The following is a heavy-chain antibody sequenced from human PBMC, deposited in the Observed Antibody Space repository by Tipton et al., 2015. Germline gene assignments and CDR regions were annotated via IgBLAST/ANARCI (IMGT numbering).Heavy chain of an antibody. CDR1: GGSVSSANYY. V-gene: IGHV4-61*01. CDR3: ARDSFGYCSFDS. J-gene: IGHJ4*02. D-gene: IGHD2-21*02. CDR2: IRNSKYT. Sequence: TLSLTCTVSGGSVSSANYYWSWIRQSPGKGLEWIGYIRNSKYTFYNPSLESRVTISVHTSKTQFSLKLISVTAADTAVYHCARDSFGYCSFDSWGPGTLVTVSS.